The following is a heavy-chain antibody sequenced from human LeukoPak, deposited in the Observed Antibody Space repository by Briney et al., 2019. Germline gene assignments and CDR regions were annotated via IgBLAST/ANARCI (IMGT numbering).Heavy chain of an antibody. CDR1: GGSISSYY. J-gene: IGHJ4*02. CDR2: IYYSGST. CDR3: ARVGDWLLYYFDY. V-gene: IGHV4-59*12. D-gene: IGHD3/OR15-3a*01. Sequence: PSETLSLTCTVSGGSISSYYWSWIRQPPGKGLEWIGYIYYSGSTNYNPSLKSRVTISVDTSKNQFSLKLSSVTAADTAVYYCARVGDWLLYYFDYWGQGTLVTVSS.